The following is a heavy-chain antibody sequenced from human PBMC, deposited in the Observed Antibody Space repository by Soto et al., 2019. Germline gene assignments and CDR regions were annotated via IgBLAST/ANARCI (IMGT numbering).Heavy chain of an antibody. CDR3: ASSLSLNWFDP. J-gene: IGHJ5*02. Sequence: SETLSLTFAVYGGSFSGYYWSWIRQPAGKGLEWIGRIYTSGSTNYNPSLKSRVTMSVDTSKNQFSLKLSSVTAADTAVYYCASSLSLNWFDPWGQGTLVTVSS. CDR2: IYTSGST. V-gene: IGHV4-59*10. CDR1: GGSFSGYY.